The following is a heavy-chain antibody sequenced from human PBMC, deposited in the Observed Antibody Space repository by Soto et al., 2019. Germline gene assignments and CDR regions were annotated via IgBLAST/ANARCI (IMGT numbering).Heavy chain of an antibody. CDR1: GFTFSSYA. D-gene: IGHD3-3*01. V-gene: IGHV3-30-3*01. CDR3: ARDKRDLRFLEWSYYFDF. J-gene: IGHJ4*02. CDR2: ISYDGSNK. Sequence: QVQLVESGGGVVQPGRSLRLSCAASGFTFSSYARHWVRQAPGKGLEWVAVISYDGSNKYYADSVKGRFTISRDNSKNTLNLQMNSLRTEDTAVYYCARDKRDLRFLEWSYYFDFWGQGTLVTVSS.